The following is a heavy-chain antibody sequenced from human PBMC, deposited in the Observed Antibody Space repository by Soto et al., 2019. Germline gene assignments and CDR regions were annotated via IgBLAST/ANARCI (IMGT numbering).Heavy chain of an antibody. D-gene: IGHD3-10*01. CDR1: GFTVSSNY. CDR3: ARDMVRALDV. J-gene: IGHJ6*02. V-gene: IGHV3-66*01. Sequence: EVPLVESGGGLVQPGGSLRLSCAASGFTVSSNYMSWVRQAPGKGLEWVSVIYSGGSTYYADSVKGRFTISRDNSKSTLSLQMNSLRAEDTAVYYCARDMVRALDVWGQGTTVTVSS. CDR2: IYSGGST.